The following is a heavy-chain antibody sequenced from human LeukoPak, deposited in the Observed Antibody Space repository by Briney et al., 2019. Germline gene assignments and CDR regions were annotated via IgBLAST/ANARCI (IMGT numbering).Heavy chain of an antibody. CDR2: ISHSGSS. V-gene: IGHV4-38-2*02. D-gene: IGHD3-22*01. CDR1: GYSISSGYF. Sequence: SETLSLTCAVSGYSISSGYFWAWIPQPPGKGLEWIGSISHSGSSYSKPPLKSRVIISVDTSNNQFSLKLTSVTAADTATYYCARDGYYYDGSFEYWGQGIRVAVSS. J-gene: IGHJ4*02. CDR3: ARDGYYYDGSFEY.